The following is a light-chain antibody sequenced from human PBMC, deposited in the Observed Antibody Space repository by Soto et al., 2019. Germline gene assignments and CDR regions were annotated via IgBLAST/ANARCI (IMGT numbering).Light chain of an antibody. CDR3: QQSYSPWT. CDR2: AAS. V-gene: IGKV1-39*01. Sequence: DIQMTQSPSSLSASVGDRVTITCRASQSISSYLNWYQQKPGKAPKLLIYAASSLQSGVPSRFSGSGSGTDFTLTISSLQPEDVATYYCQQSYSPWTFGQGTKVEIK. CDR1: QSISSY. J-gene: IGKJ1*01.